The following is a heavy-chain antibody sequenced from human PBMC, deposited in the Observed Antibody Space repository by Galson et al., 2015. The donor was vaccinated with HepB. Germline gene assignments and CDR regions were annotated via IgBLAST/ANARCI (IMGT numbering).Heavy chain of an antibody. V-gene: IGHV3-21*01. CDR3: ARAVAGPYDAFDI. CDR1: GFTFSSYS. D-gene: IGHD6-19*01. J-gene: IGHJ3*02. CDR2: ISSSSSYI. Sequence: SLRLSCAASGFTFSSYSMNWVRQAPGKGLEWVSSISSSSSYIYYADSVKGRFTISRDNAKNSLYLQMNSLRAEDTAVYYCARAVAGPYDAFDIWGQGTMVTVSS.